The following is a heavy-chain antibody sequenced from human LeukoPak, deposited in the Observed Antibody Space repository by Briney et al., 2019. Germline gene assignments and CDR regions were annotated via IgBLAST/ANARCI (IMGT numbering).Heavy chain of an antibody. J-gene: IGHJ4*02. CDR3: ASGPSYSGSNEYFDS. Sequence: SVKVSCKASGYTFSSYTMNWVRQAPGQGLEWMGWINTNTGNPTYAQDYTGRFVFSLDTSVSTTYLQISRLKAEDTAVYYCASGPSYSGSNEYFDSWGQGTLVTVSS. V-gene: IGHV7-4-1*02. D-gene: IGHD1-26*01. CDR2: INTNTGNP. CDR1: GYTFSSYT.